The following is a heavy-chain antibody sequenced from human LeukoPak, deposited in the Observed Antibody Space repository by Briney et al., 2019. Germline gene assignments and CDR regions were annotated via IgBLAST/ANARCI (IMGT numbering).Heavy chain of an antibody. CDR2: INHSGST. J-gene: IGHJ4*02. D-gene: IGHD6-6*01. V-gene: IGHV4-34*01. Sequence: SETLSLTCAVYGGSFSGYYWSWIRQPPGKGLEWIGEINHSGSTNYNPSLKSRVTISVDTSKNKFSLKLSSVTAADTAVYYCARGPEYSSSSQPFNYWGQGTLVTVSS. CDR1: GGSFSGYY. CDR3: ARGPEYSSSSQPFNY.